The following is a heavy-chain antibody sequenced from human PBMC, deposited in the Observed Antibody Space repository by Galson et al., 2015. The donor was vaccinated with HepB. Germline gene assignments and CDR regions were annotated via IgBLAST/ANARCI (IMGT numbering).Heavy chain of an antibody. CDR3: ASVADSDYGDHAHFDS. Sequence: SLRLSCAASGFTFSDYYMSWIRQAPGKGLEWLSYISSSTIYTNYADSVKGRFTISRDNVKNSMYLQMNSLRAEDTAVYYCASVADSDYGDHAHFDSWGLGTLVTVSS. CDR1: GFTFSDYY. D-gene: IGHD4-17*01. J-gene: IGHJ4*02. CDR2: ISSSTIYT. V-gene: IGHV3-11*06.